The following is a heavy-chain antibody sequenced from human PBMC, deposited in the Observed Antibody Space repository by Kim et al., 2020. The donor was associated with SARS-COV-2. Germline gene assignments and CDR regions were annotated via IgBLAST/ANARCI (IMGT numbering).Heavy chain of an antibody. J-gene: IGHJ6*03. D-gene: IGHD6-19*01. CDR3: ARGRMRSSGSYYYYYYMDV. Sequence: SETLSLTCAVYGGSFSGYYWSWIRQPPGKGLEWIGEINHSGSTNYNPSLKSRVTISVDTSKNQFSLKLSSVTAADTAVYYCARGRMRSSGSYYYYYYMDV. CDR1: GGSFSGYY. CDR2: INHSGST. V-gene: IGHV4-34*01.